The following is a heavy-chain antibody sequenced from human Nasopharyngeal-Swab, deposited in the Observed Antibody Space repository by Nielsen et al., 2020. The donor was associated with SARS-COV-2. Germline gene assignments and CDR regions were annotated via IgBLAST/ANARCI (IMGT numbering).Heavy chain of an antibody. CDR1: GYTFTGHN. CDR3: ARDSDNWAIDY. J-gene: IGHJ4*02. D-gene: IGHD1-1*01. Sequence: SVKVSCKASGYTFTGHNMHWVRQAPGQGLEWMAIFDPRGDSTSHAQKFQGRLTMTTDTTTSTVYMELSSLRAEDAAVYYCARDSDNWAIDYWGQGTLVTVSP. CDR2: FDPRGDST. V-gene: IGHV1-46*01.